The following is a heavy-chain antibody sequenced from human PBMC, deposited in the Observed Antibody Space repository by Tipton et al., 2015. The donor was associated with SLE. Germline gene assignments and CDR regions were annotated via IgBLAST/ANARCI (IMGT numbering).Heavy chain of an antibody. J-gene: IGHJ4*02. CDR1: GGSISSGAYY. CDR2: IFYTGST. D-gene: IGHD3-10*01. CDR3: ARVMDSGPYYRLFDF. Sequence: TLSLTCTVSGGSISSGAYYWSWIRQNPGKGLEWIGYIFYTGSTSYNPSLKSRLTMSVDTSKNQFSLRLTSVTAADTAVYYCARVMDSGPYYRLFDFWGQGSLVTVSS. V-gene: IGHV4-31*03.